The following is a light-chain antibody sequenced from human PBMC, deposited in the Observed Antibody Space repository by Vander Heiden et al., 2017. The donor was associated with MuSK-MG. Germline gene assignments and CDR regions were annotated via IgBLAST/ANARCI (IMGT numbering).Light chain of an antibody. CDR3: QQDRRSST. Sequence: EIVLTQSPGTLSLSPGERATLSCRASQSVSSSYLAWYQQKPGQAPRLLIYGASSRATGIPDRFSGTGSGTDFTLTSSRLEPEDIAVYYCQQDRRSSTFGQGTKLEIK. J-gene: IGKJ2*01. CDR2: GAS. CDR1: QSVSSSY. V-gene: IGKV3-20*01.